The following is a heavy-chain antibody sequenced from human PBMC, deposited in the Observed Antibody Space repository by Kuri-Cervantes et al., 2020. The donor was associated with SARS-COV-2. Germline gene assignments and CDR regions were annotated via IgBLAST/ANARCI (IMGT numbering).Heavy chain of an antibody. CDR1: GFTFSSYS. J-gene: IGHJ6*02. CDR2: ISYDGSNK. CDR3: ARGESGSYKYYYYYGMDV. V-gene: IGHV3-30*01. D-gene: IGHD3-10*01. Sequence: GGSLRLSCAASGFTFSSYSMHWVRQAPGKGLEWVAVISYDGSNKYNADYVKGRFTISRDNSKHTLYLQMNSPRAEDTAVYYCARGESGSYKYYYYYGMDVWGQGTTVTVSS.